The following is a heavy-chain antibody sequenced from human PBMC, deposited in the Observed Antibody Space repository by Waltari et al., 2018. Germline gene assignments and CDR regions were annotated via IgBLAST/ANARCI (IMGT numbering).Heavy chain of an antibody. CDR1: GFTFSSYS. D-gene: IGHD5-12*01. CDR3: ARDARDSYNYEH. CDR2: ISSSSSYI. V-gene: IGHV3-21*01. Sequence: EVQLVESGGGLVKPGGSLRLSCAASGFTFSSYSLNWVRQAPGKGLEWVSSISSSSSYIYYADSVKGRFTISRDNAKNSLYLQMNSLRAEDTAVYYCARDARDSYNYEHWGQGTLVTVSS. J-gene: IGHJ1*01.